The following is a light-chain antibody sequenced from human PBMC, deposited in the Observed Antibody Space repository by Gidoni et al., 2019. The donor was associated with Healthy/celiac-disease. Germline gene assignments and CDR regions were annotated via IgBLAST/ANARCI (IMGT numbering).Light chain of an antibody. Sequence: IVFTQSPGTLSLSPGERATLSCRASQSVSSSYLDWYQQTTGQPPRLLIYGSSNRGTGIPDMCSGSSSATDFPLIISRLEHDYAAVYYCQQYGSSPTTFGQXTKVEIK. V-gene: IGKV3-20*01. J-gene: IGKJ1*01. CDR2: GSS. CDR3: QQYGSSPTT. CDR1: QSVSSSY.